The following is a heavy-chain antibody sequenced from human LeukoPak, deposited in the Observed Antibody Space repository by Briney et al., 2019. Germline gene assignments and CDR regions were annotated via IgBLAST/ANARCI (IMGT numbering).Heavy chain of an antibody. CDR2: ISAYNGNT. D-gene: IGHD2-2*01. Sequence: ASVKVSCKASGYTFTSYGISWVRQAPGQGLEWMGWISAYNGNTNYAQKLQGRVTMTTDTSTSTAYMELRSLRSDDTAVYYCASKAGYCSSTSCYGGHHAFDIWGQGTRVTVSS. CDR1: GYTFTSYG. J-gene: IGHJ3*02. CDR3: ASKAGYCSSTSCYGGHHAFDI. V-gene: IGHV1-18*01.